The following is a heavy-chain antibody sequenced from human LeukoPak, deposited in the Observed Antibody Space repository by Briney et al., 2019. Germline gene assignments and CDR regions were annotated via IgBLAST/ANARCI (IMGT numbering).Heavy chain of an antibody. J-gene: IGHJ1*01. CDR2: INAGNGNT. CDR1: GYTFTSYA. V-gene: IGHV1-3*01. CDR3: ARVSVMRYSSSSAYFQH. D-gene: IGHD6-13*01. Sequence: GASVKVSCKASGYTFTSYAMHWVRQAPGQRLEWMGWINAGNGNTKYSQKFQGRVTITRDTSASTAYMELSSLRSEDTAVYYRARVSVMRYSSSSAYFQHWGQGTLVTVSS.